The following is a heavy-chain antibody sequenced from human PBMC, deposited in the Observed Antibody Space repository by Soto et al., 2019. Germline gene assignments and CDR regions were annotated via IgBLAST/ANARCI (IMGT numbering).Heavy chain of an antibody. CDR3: AKLRAKSHIAVPFDY. J-gene: IGHJ4*02. D-gene: IGHD2-15*01. Sequence: EVHLLDSGGGLAQPGGSLKLSCATSGFTFGNFAMSWVRQAPGKGVEWVSAISGNGGSTYYADSVKGRFTISRDNSKNTLYLQMNSLTAEDTAVYFCAKLRAKSHIAVPFDYWGQGSLVTVSS. CDR2: ISGNGGST. CDR1: GFTFGNFA. V-gene: IGHV3-23*01.